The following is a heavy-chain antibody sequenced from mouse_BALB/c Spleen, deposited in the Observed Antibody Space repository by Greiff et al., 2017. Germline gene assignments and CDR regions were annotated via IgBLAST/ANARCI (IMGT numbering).Heavy chain of an antibody. V-gene: IGHV1-14*01. Sequence: EVHLVESGPELVKPGASVKMSCKASGYTFTSYVMHWVKQKPGQGLEWIGYINPYNDGTKYNEKFKGKATLTSDKSSSTAYMELSSLTSEDSAVYYCARLGWHGFDYWGQGTTLTVSS. CDR3: ARLGWHGFDY. D-gene: IGHD2-3*01. CDR1: GYTFTSYV. CDR2: INPYNDGT. J-gene: IGHJ2*01.